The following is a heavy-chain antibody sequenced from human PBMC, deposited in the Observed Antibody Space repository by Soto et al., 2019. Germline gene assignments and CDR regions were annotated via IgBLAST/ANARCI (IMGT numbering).Heavy chain of an antibody. CDR3: AKVLYCDTTSCSWEFDY. Sequence: SLKISCAASGFTFDGYAMHWVRQAPGKGLEWVSGISWNSGIIGYADSVKGLFNISRENAKNSLYLQMNSLRAEDTALYYCAKVLYCDTTSCSWEFDYWGQGTLVTVSS. J-gene: IGHJ4*02. V-gene: IGHV3-9*01. CDR1: GFTFDGYA. CDR2: ISWNSGII. D-gene: IGHD2-2*01.